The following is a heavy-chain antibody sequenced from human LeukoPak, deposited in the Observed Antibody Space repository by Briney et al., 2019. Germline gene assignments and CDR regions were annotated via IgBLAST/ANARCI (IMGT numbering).Heavy chain of an antibody. Sequence: ASVKVSCKASGGTFSSYAISWVRQAPGQGLEWMGGIIPIFGTANYAQKFQGRVTITADESTSTAYMELSSLRSEDTAVYYCARPYYYDSSGYLVYWGQGTLVTVSS. CDR3: ARPYYYDSSGYLVY. CDR1: GGTFSSYA. V-gene: IGHV1-69*13. CDR2: IIPIFGTA. D-gene: IGHD3-22*01. J-gene: IGHJ4*02.